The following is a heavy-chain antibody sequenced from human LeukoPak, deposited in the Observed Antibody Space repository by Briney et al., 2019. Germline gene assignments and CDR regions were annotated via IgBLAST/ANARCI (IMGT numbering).Heavy chain of an antibody. Sequence: GGSLRLSCAASGFTFSSYWMHWVRQAPGKGLVWVSRINSDGSSTSYADSVNGRFTISRDNAKNTLYLQMNSLRAEDTAVYYCARDPGYGSGSHPFDYWGQGTLVTVSS. D-gene: IGHD3-10*01. J-gene: IGHJ4*02. V-gene: IGHV3-74*01. CDR1: GFTFSSYW. CDR2: INSDGSST. CDR3: ARDPGYGSGSHPFDY.